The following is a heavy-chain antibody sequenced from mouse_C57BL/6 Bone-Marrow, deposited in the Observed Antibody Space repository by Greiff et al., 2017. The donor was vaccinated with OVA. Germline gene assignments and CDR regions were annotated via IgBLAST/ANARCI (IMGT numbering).Heavy chain of an antibody. CDR3: ARDRRSAAY. J-gene: IGHJ3*01. Sequence: DVKLQESGPGLVKPSQSLSLTCSVTGYSITSGYYWNWIRQFPGNKLEWMGYISYDGSNNYNPSLKNRISITRDTSKNQFFLKLNSVTTEDTATYYCARDRRSAAYWGQGTLVTVSA. V-gene: IGHV3-6*01. CDR1: GYSITSGYY. CDR2: ISYDGSN.